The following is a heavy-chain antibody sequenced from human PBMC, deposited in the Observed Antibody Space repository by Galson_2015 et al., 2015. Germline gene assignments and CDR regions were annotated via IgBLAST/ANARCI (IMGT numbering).Heavy chain of an antibody. V-gene: IGHV3-48*03. J-gene: IGHJ5*02. D-gene: IGHD3-3*01. Sequence: SLRLSCAASGFIFNTYQMSWVRQAPGKGLEWVSSISHNGATIYYADSVKGRFTISRDNAKNSLYLQMNSLRAEDTALYYCARDQWSHDFWGTYYTQGWFDPWGQATLVTVSS. CDR2: ISHNGATI. CDR1: GFIFNTYQ. CDR3: ARDQWSHDFWGTYYTQGWFDP.